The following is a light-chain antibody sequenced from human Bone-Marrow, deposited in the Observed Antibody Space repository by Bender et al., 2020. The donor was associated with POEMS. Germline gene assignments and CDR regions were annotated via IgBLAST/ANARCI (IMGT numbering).Light chain of an antibody. CDR1: SSDIGAYHY. CDR3: CSYAGVNNYV. CDR2: EVN. J-gene: IGLJ1*01. V-gene: IGLV2-8*01. Sequence: QAALTQPASVSGSPGQSITISCTGTSSDIGAYHYVSWYQHHPGKAPKLLIYEVNKRPSGVSNRFSAYKSGNTASLTVSGLQADDEADYFCCSYAGVNNYVFGTGTQVTVL.